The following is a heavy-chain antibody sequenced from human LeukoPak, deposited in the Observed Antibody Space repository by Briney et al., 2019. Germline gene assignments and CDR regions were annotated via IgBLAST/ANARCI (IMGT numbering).Heavy chain of an antibody. V-gene: IGHV1-69*13. CDR3: ARWSRGFGELLSYFDY. CDR1: GGTFSSYA. J-gene: IGHJ4*02. D-gene: IGHD3-10*01. CDR2: IIPIFGTA. Sequence: SVKVSCKASGGTFSSYAISWVRQAPGQGLEWMGGIIPIFGTANYAQKFQGRATITADESTSTAYMELSSLRSEDTAVYYCARWSRGFGELLSYFDYWGQGTLVTVSS.